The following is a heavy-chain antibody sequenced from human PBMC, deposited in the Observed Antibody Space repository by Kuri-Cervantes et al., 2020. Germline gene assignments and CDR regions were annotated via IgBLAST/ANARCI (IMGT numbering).Heavy chain of an antibody. Sequence: LSLTCAASGFTFSSHWMHWVRQAPGKGLVWVSRINSDGNSTVYADSVKGRFTISRDNAKNTLYLQMNSLRAEDTALYYCARDGSSSWYGTSDYWGQGTLVTVSS. J-gene: IGHJ4*02. CDR2: INSDGNST. CDR1: GFTFSSHW. D-gene: IGHD6-13*01. V-gene: IGHV3-74*01. CDR3: ARDGSSSWYGTSDY.